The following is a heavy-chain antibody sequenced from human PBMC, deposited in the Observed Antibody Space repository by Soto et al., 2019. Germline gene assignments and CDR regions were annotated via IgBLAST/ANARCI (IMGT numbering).Heavy chain of an antibody. CDR3: ARQRCSSTSCYLLDY. J-gene: IGHJ4*02. CDR2: IYYSGST. Sequence: SETLSLTCTVSGGSIISYYWSWILQPPGKGLEWIGYIYYSGSTNYNPSLKSRVTISVDTSKNQFSLKLSSVTAADTAVYYCARQRCSSTSCYLLDYWGQGTLVTVSS. V-gene: IGHV4-59*08. CDR1: GGSIISYY. D-gene: IGHD2-2*01.